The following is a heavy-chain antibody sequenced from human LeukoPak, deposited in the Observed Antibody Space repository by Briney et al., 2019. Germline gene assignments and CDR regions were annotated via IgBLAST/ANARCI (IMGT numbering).Heavy chain of an antibody. CDR3: ARDSNSNYYYGMDV. V-gene: IGHV1-69*04. D-gene: IGHD4-23*01. Sequence: SVKVSCKASGGTFSSYAISWVRQAPGQGLEWMGRIIPILGIANYTQKFQGRVTITADKSTSTAYMELSSLRSEDTAVYYCARDSNSNYYYGMDVWGQGTTVTVSS. CDR2: IIPILGIA. CDR1: GGTFSSYA. J-gene: IGHJ6*02.